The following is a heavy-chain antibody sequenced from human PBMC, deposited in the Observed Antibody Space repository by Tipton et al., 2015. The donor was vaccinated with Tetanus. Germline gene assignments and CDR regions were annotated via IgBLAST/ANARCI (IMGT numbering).Heavy chain of an antibody. CDR1: GGSFSGYY. J-gene: IGHJ4*02. CDR3: ASPYCGGDCPSSS. D-gene: IGHD2-21*02. V-gene: IGHV4-34*01. Sequence: TLSLTCAVYGGSFSGYYWSWIRQPPGKGLEWIGEINHSGSTNYNPSLKSRVTISVDTSKNQFSLKLSSVTAADTAVYYCASPYCGGDCPSSSWGQGTLVTVSS. CDR2: INHSGST.